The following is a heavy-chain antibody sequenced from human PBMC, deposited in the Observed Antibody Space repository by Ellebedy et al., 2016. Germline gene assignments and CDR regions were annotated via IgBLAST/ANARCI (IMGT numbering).Heavy chain of an antibody. CDR2: INPNSGGT. CDR1: GYTFTSYG. V-gene: IGHV1-18*01. J-gene: IGHJ5*02. D-gene: IGHD2-15*01. CDR3: ARDGTDCSGGSCYPEEWFDP. Sequence: ASVKVSXXASGYTFTSYGISWVRQAPGQGLEWMGWINPNSGGTNYAQKFQGRVTMTRDTSTSTVYMELSSLRSEDTAVYYCARDGTDCSGGSCYPEEWFDPWGQGTLVTVSS.